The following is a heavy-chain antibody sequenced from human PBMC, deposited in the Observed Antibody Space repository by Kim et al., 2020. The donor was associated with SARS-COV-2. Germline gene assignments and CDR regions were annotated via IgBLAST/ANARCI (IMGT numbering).Heavy chain of an antibody. CDR2: ISYDGSNK. CDR3: ARDPERITIFPGWFDP. CDR1: GFTFSSYA. Sequence: GGSLRLSCAASGFTFSSYAMHWVRQAPGKGLEWVAVISYDGSNKYYADSVKGRFTISRDNSKNTLYLQMNSLRAEDTAVYYCARDPERITIFPGWFDPWGQGTLVTVSS. D-gene: IGHD3-9*01. V-gene: IGHV3-30*04. J-gene: IGHJ5*02.